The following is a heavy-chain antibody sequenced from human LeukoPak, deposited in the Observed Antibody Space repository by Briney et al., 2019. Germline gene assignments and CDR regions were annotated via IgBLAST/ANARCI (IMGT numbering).Heavy chain of an antibody. V-gene: IGHV3-30-3*01. D-gene: IGHD5-12*01. CDR2: ISYDGSNK. CDR3: ARDGSPGVYSGYHFDY. CDR1: GFTFSSYV. Sequence: GGSLRLSCAASGFTFSSYVMHWVRQAPGKGLEWVAVISYDGSNKYYADSVKGRFTISRDNSKNTLYLQMNSLRAEDTAVYYCARDGSPGVYSGYHFDYWGQGTLVTVSS. J-gene: IGHJ4*02.